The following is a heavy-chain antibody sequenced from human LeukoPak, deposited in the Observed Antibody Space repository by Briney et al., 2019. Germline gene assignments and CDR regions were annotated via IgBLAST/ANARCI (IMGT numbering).Heavy chain of an antibody. V-gene: IGHV3-15*07. CDR2: IRSKTHGEAI. J-gene: IGHJ4*02. Sequence: GGSLSLSCAASGFTFSNVWMNWVRQAPGKGLEWVGRIRSKTHGEAIDYAAPVRGRSTISRDDSKNTLYLQMNSLKTEDTAVYYCTTDYGGNLEWGQGTLVTVSS. CDR1: GFTFSNVW. D-gene: IGHD4-23*01. CDR3: TTDYGGNLE.